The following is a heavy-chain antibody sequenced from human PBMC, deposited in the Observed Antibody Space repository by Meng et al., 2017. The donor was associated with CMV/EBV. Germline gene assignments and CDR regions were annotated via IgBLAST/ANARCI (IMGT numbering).Heavy chain of an antibody. D-gene: IGHD3-22*01. J-gene: IGHJ4*02. CDR2: IYYSGST. Sequence: GSLRLSCTVSGGSISSSSYYWGWIRQPPGKGLEWIGSIYYSGSTYYNPSLKRRVTISVDTSKNQFSLKLSSVTAADTAVYYCARQRGGYYSPLDYWGQGTLVTVSS. CDR1: GGSISSSSYY. V-gene: IGHV4-39*01. CDR3: ARQRGGYYSPLDY.